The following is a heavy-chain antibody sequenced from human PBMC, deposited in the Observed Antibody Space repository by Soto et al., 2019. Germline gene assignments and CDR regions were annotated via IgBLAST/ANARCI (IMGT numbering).Heavy chain of an antibody. J-gene: IGHJ5*01. CDR1: AHSVYTLSSP. D-gene: IGHD2-8*01. CDR2: TYHRSNWYT. V-gene: IGHV6-1*01. CDR3: ARLIGNSWLDS. Sequence: QTFSLTVIILAHSVYTLSSPSDCIRPSPSRGLEWLGRTYHRSNWYTDYAVSVKGRITISPDTSNNQLSLQLNSVTPDDTAVYYCARLIGNSWLDSWGQGTLVTVSS.